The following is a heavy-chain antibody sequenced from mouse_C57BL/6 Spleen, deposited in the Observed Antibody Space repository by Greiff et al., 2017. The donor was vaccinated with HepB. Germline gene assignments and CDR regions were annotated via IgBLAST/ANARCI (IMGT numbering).Heavy chain of an antibody. Sequence: VQLQQSDAELVKPGASVKISCKVSGYTFTDHTIHWMKQRPEQGLEWIGYIYPRDGSTKYNEKFKGKATLTADKSSSTAYMQLNSLTSEDSAVYVCARLLRYHYYAMDYWGQGTSVTVSS. CDR2: IYPRDGST. CDR3: ARLLRYHYYAMDY. CDR1: GYTFTDHT. J-gene: IGHJ4*01. D-gene: IGHD1-1*01. V-gene: IGHV1-78*01.